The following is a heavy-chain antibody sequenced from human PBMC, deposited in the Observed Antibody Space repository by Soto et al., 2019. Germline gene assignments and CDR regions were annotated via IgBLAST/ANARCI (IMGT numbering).Heavy chain of an antibody. CDR2: INPSGGST. V-gene: IGHV1-46*01. Sequence: ASVKVSCKASGYTFTSYYMHWVRQAPGQGLEWMGIINPSGGSTSYAQKFQGRVTMTRDTSTSTVYTELSSLRSEDTAVYYCARAFGGERSWFDPWGQGTLVTVSS. J-gene: IGHJ5*02. CDR3: ARAFGGERSWFDP. D-gene: IGHD3-16*01. CDR1: GYTFTSYY.